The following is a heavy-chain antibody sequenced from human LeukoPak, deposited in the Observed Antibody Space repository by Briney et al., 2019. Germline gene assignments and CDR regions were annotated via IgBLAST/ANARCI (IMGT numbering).Heavy chain of an antibody. J-gene: IGHJ3*02. CDR1: GLTFSGSD. V-gene: IGHV3-73*01. D-gene: IGHD3-22*01. Sequence: GGSLKLSCAASGLTFSGSDIHWVRQASGKGLEWVGHIRSKTNNYATADAASVKGRFTFSRDDSKNTAYIPMNSLKTEDTAVYYCTRHNYDRSGYGAFDIWGQGTMVTVSS. CDR3: TRHNYDRSGYGAFDI. CDR2: IRSKTNNYAT.